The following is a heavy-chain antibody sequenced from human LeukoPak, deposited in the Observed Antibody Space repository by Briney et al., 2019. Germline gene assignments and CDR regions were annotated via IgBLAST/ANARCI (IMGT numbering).Heavy chain of an antibody. CDR2: IRSKAYGGTT. D-gene: IGHD2-2*01. Sequence: QPGRSLRLSCTASGFTFGDYAMSWVRQAPGKGLEGVGFIRSKAYGGTTEYAADVKGRFTISRDDSKSIAYLQMNSLKAEDTAVYYCTRGCSSTSCYYWGQGTLVTVSS. J-gene: IGHJ4*02. CDR1: GFTFGDYA. V-gene: IGHV3-49*04. CDR3: TRGCSSTSCYY.